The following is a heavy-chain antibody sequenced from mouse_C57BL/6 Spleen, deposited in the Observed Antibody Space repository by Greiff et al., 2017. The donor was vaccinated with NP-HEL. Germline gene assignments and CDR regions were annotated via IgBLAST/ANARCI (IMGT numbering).Heavy chain of an antibody. D-gene: IGHD1-1*01. CDR2: IDPEDGDT. J-gene: IGHJ4*01. Sequence: VQLRQSGAELVRPGASVKLSCTASGFNIKDYYMHWVKQRPEQGLEWIGRIDPEDGDTEYAPKFQGKATMTADTSSNTAYLQLSSLTSEDTAVYYCTNLYYGSSYDYAMDYWGQGTSVTVSS. V-gene: IGHV14-1*01. CDR3: TNLYYGSSYDYAMDY. CDR1: GFNIKDYY.